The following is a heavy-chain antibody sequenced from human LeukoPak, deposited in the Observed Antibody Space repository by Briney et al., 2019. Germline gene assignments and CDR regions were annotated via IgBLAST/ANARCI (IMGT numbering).Heavy chain of an antibody. D-gene: IGHD3-22*01. J-gene: IGHJ3*02. CDR2: IRSKTNNYAT. V-gene: IGHV3-73*01. Sequence: GGSLKLSCAASGFTFSGSDIHWVRQASGKGLEWVGHIRSKTNNYATADAASVKGRFTFSRDDSKNTAYIQMNSLKTEDTAVYYCTRHDCDRSCYGAFDIWGQGTMVTVSS. CDR3: TRHDCDRSCYGAFDI. CDR1: GFTFSGSD.